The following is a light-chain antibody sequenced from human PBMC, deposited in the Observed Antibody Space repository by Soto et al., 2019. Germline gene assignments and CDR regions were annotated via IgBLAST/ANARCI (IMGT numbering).Light chain of an antibody. V-gene: IGKV3-20*01. CDR2: GAS. CDR3: QQSGHARWT. Sequence: EKVWNQNIGRVSLSPGVRTTLDSMASQSVQFNYVAWYQQKPGQAPRLLIYGASSRATGIPDRFSGSGSGMDIPLTSSGLAPQHFPLYYSQQSGHARWTFGQGTKVDIK. J-gene: IGKJ1*01. CDR1: QSVQFNY.